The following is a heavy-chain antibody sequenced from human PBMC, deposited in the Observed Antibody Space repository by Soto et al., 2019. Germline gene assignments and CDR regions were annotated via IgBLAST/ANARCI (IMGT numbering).Heavy chain of an antibody. CDR3: VRRHVSATGIDWFDP. CDR2: INAANGDT. D-gene: IGHD6-13*01. V-gene: IGHV1-3*01. CDR1: GYTFTSYG. Sequence: ASVKVSCKASGYTFTSYGIHWVRQAPGQRLEWMGWINAANGDTKYSPKFQGRVTITRDTSASTAYMELSGLRSEDTAVYYCVRRHVSATGIDWFDPWGQGTPVTVSS. J-gene: IGHJ5*02.